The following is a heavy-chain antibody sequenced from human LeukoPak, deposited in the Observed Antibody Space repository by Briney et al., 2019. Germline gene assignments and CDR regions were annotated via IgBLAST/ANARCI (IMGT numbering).Heavy chain of an antibody. CDR3: STDYGGKEH. J-gene: IGHJ1*01. V-gene: IGHV4-4*07. D-gene: IGHD4-23*01. CDR2: IYTSGST. CDR1: GGSISDYY. Sequence: PSETLSLTCTVSGGSISDYYWTWIRQPAGKGLEWIGRIYTSGSTNYNPSLKSRVTMSVDRSKNQISLKLSSVTAADTAVYYCSTDYGGKEHRGQGTLVTVSS.